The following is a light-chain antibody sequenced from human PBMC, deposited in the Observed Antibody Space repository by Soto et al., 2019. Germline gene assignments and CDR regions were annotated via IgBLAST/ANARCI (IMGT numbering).Light chain of an antibody. CDR3: QQRSNWPWT. J-gene: IGKJ1*01. V-gene: IGKV3-11*01. Sequence: EIVLTQSPATLSLSPGERATLSCRASQSVSSYLAWYQQKLGQAPRLLIYDASNRATGIPARFSGSGSVTDFTLTISSLEPEDFAVHYCQQRSNWPWTFGQGTKVEIK. CDR2: DAS. CDR1: QSVSSY.